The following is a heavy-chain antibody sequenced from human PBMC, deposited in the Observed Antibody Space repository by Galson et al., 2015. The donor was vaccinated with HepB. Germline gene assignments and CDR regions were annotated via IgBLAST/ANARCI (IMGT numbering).Heavy chain of an antibody. D-gene: IGHD4-17*01. V-gene: IGHV3-23*01. J-gene: IGHJ4*02. CDR2: ISGSGGTT. CDR3: AKDQEDGDYDFDY. CDR1: GFTFSNYA. Sequence: SLRLSCAASGFTFSNYAISWVRQAPGKGLEWVSVISGSGGTTYYADSVKGRFTISRDNSKNTLYLQIHSLRAEDTAVYYCAKDQEDGDYDFDYWGQGTLVTVSS.